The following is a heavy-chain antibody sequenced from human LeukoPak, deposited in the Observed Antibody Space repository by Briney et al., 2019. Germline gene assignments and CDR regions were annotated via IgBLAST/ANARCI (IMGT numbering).Heavy chain of an antibody. CDR3: ARESNDYVWGSSPTFDY. CDR2: ISTYNGNT. D-gene: IGHD3-16*01. CDR1: GYTFTSYG. V-gene: IGHV1-18*01. Sequence: ASAKVSCKASGYTFTSYGINWVRQAPGQGLEWMGWISTYNGNTNYAQKLQGRVTMTTDTSTSTAYMELRSLRSDDTAVYYCARESNDYVWGSSPTFDYWGQGTLVTVSS. J-gene: IGHJ4*02.